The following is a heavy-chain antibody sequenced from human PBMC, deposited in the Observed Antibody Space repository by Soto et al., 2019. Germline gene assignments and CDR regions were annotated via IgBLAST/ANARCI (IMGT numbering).Heavy chain of an antibody. CDR2: IIPIFGTA. D-gene: IGHD5-18*01. J-gene: IGHJ6*02. V-gene: IGHV1-69*06. CDR3: VRDPDIAIPWYYGMDV. CDR1: GVTFSDYT. Sequence: SVKVSCKASGVTFSDYTISWVRQAPGQGLEWMGGIIPIFGTANYAQKFQGRVTITADKSTSTAYMELSSLRSEDTAVYYCVRDPDIAIPWYYGMDVWGPGTTVTAP.